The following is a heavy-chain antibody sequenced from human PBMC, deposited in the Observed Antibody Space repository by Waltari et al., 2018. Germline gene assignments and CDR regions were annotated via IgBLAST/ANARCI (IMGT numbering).Heavy chain of an antibody. J-gene: IGHJ4*02. CDR1: GFTFVGYA. Sequence: QVQLVQSGTELKKPGASVRLSCQTSGFTFVGYAFHWVRQAPGHSLQWLGWINAGSGNTQYSQEFQGRVTITRDTSASTVNMDLSSLRSEDTAVYYCAGEAYGPGSYYYDYWGQGALLTVSS. CDR2: INAGSGNT. D-gene: IGHD3-10*01. CDR3: AGEAYGPGSYYYDY. V-gene: IGHV1-3*03.